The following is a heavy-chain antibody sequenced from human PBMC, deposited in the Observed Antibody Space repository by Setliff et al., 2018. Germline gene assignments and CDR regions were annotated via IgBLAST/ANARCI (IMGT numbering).Heavy chain of an antibody. D-gene: IGHD3-3*01. J-gene: IGHJ4*02. CDR1: GYSISSGYY. V-gene: IGHV4-38-2*01. CDR2: INHSGST. CDR3: ARRETYYNFWSGYYAY. Sequence: SETLSLTCGVSGYSISSGYYWGWIRQPPGKGLEWIGEINHSGSTYYNPSLKSRVTISVDTSKNQFSLKLSSVTAADTAVYYCARRETYYNFWSGYYAYWGQGTLVTVSS.